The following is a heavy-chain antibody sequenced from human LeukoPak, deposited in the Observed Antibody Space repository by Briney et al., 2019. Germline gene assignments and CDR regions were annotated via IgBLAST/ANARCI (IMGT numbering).Heavy chain of an antibody. Sequence: GGSLRLSCSASGFTFQNFALSWVRQAPGKGLEWVGFIKSKAYGGTIEYAASVKGRFTISRDDSKSIAYLEMNSLKTEDTAVYYYTRRITIFGVATYNDFWGLGTVVTVSS. D-gene: IGHD3-3*01. J-gene: IGHJ4*02. CDR3: TRRITIFGVATYNDF. CDR1: GFTFQNFA. V-gene: IGHV3-49*04. CDR2: IKSKAYGGTI.